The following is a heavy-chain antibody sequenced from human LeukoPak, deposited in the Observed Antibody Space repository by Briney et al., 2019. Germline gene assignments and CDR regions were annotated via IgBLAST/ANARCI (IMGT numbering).Heavy chain of an antibody. J-gene: IGHJ4*02. Sequence: SETLSLTCTVSGGSISSYYWSWIRQPPGKGLEWIGYIYYSGSTNYNPSLKSRVTISVDTSKNQFSLKLSSVTAADTAVYYCAREKKGDILTGQGVYFDYWGQGTLVTVSP. D-gene: IGHD3-9*01. CDR3: AREKKGDILTGQGVYFDY. CDR2: IYYSGST. CDR1: GGSISSYY. V-gene: IGHV4-59*01.